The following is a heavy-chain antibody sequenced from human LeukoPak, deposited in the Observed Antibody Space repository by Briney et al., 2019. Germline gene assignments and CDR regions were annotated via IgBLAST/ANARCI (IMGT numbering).Heavy chain of an antibody. CDR1: GGSISSYY. CDR2: IYYSGST. Sequence: PSETLSLTCTVSGGSISSYYWSWIRQPPGKGLEWMGYIYYSGSTNYNPSLKSRVTISVDTSKNQFSLKLSSVTAADTAVYYCARTAMVRGGVGWFDPWGQGTLVTVSS. D-gene: IGHD3-10*01. CDR3: ARTAMVRGGVGWFDP. V-gene: IGHV4-59*01. J-gene: IGHJ5*02.